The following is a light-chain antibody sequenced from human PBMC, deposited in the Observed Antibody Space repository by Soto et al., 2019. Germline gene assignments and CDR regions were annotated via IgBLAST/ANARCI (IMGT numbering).Light chain of an antibody. CDR3: QQYNSFSRT. V-gene: IGKV1-5*03. J-gene: IGKJ1*01. CDR1: QTIDSW. CDR2: KAS. Sequence: IQMTQSPSTLSASVGDRVTITCRTNQTIDSWFAWYQQKPGTAPQLLIYKASTLESGVPSRFSGSGSGTDFTLTISSLQPDDFSTYYCQQYNSFSRTFGQGTKVEIK.